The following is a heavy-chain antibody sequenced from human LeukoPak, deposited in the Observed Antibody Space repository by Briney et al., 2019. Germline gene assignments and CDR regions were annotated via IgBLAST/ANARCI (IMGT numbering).Heavy chain of an antibody. CDR2: ISSSSSTI. J-gene: IGHJ4*02. Sequence: GGSLRLSCAASGFTFSSYSMNWVRQAPGKGLEWLSYISSSSSTIYYADSVKGRFTISRDNTRNSLYLQMNSLRAEDTAVYYCARDWGGKDYWGQGTLVTVSS. V-gene: IGHV3-48*01. D-gene: IGHD3-16*01. CDR3: ARDWGGKDY. CDR1: GFTFSSYS.